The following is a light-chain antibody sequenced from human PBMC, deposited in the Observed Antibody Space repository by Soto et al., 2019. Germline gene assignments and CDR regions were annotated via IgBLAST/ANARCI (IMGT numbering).Light chain of an antibody. J-gene: IGLJ1*01. CDR1: SFNIGSNT. CDR2: SNN. V-gene: IGLV1-44*01. Sequence: QSVLTQPPSASGTPGQRVTISCSGISFNIGSNTVNWYQQLPGTAPKLLIYSNNQRPSGVPDRFSGSKSGTSASLAISGLQSEDEADYYCAAWDDSLNGPVFGTGTKVTVL. CDR3: AAWDDSLNGPV.